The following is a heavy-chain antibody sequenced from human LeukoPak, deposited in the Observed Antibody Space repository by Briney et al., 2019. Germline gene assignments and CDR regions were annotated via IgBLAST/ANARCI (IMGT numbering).Heavy chain of an antibody. J-gene: IGHJ6*02. CDR2: ISADNGNT. V-gene: IGHV1-18*04. D-gene: IGHD3-10*01. CDR3: ARDYYGSGSYSAVADYYYYGMDV. Sequence: ASVKVSCKGSGYTLSNHAFSWVRQAPGQGLEWMGWISADNGNTNHAQKFQGRVSLTTDTSTSTAYMELRSVRSDDTAVYYCARDYYGSGSYSAVADYYYYGMDVWGQGTTVTVSS. CDR1: GYTLSNHA.